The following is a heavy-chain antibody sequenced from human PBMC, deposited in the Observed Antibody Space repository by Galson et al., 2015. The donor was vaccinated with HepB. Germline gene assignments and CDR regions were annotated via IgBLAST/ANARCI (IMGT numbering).Heavy chain of an antibody. CDR2: ISDDGSYK. CDR3: AKGGVDISSYGMDV. V-gene: IGHV3-30*18. J-gene: IGHJ6*02. Sequence: SLRLSCAASGLSFSSYGMHWVRQAPGQGLEWVGVISDDGSYKYYADSVRGRFTISRDNSKNTLYLQMNSLRAEDTALYYCAKGGVDISSYGMDVWGQGTTVTVSS. CDR1: GLSFSSYG. D-gene: IGHD3-3*02.